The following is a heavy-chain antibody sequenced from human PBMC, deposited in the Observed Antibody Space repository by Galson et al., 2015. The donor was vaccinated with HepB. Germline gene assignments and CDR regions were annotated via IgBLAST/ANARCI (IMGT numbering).Heavy chain of an antibody. J-gene: IGHJ2*01. CDR1: GFALKDYG. Sequence: SLRLSCAAPGFALKDYGISWFRQAQGRGPEWVPAIRGTGGTRDYEASVIVRFSISRNNSKSAVYLKLNNLKKEDTAPYFCAKDISSSCYGGYFVLWVRGTLVTVSS. D-gene: IGHD3-16*01. CDR3: AKDISSSCYGGYFVL. CDR2: IRGTGGTR. V-gene: IGHV3-23*01.